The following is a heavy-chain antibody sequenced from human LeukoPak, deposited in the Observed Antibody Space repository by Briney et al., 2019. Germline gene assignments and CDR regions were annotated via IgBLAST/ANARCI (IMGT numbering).Heavy chain of an antibody. V-gene: IGHV3-21*01. CDR1: GFTFSSYT. D-gene: IGHD2-15*01. Sequence: GGSLRLSCAASGFTFSSYTINWVRQAPGKGLEWVSSITSSSSYIYYADSLKGRFTIYRDNAKNSLYLQMNSLRAEDTAVYYCARDGGYCSGGSCYYYGMDVWGQGTTVTVSS. J-gene: IGHJ6*02. CDR3: ARDGGYCSGGSCYYYGMDV. CDR2: ITSSSSYI.